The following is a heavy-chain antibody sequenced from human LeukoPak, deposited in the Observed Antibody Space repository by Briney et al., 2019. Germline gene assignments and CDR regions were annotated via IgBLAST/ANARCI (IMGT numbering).Heavy chain of an antibody. D-gene: IGHD3-16*01. V-gene: IGHV3-48*03. Sequence: PGGSLRLSCAASGFTFSSYELYWVRQAPGKGLEWISYISSRSITIKYADSVRGRFTISRDDASESLYLQMNTLRAEDTAIYYCGASRQYVGAFDIWGQGTLVTVSS. CDR3: GASRQYVGAFDI. CDR2: ISSRSITI. J-gene: IGHJ3*02. CDR1: GFTFSSYE.